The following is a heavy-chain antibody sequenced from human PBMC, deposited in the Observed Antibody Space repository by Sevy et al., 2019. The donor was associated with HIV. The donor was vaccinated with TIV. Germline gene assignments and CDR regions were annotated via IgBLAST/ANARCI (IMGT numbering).Heavy chain of an antibody. CDR1: GYTLTESS. V-gene: IGHV1-24*01. D-gene: IGHD1-7*01. CDR3: TTAQYVVGYSNYVYFDY. Sequence: ASVKVSCKVSGYTLTESSMHWVRQAPGKGLEWMGGYDPADAETFFAQKFQGRVSMTEDTSTDTAFMELTNLTLEDTAVYYCTTAQYVVGYSNYVYFDYWGQGTLVTVSS. J-gene: IGHJ4*02. CDR2: YDPADAET.